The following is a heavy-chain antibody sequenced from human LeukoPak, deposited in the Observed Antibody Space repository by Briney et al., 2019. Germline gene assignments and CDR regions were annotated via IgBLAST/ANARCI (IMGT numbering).Heavy chain of an antibody. CDR2: ISYDGSNK. CDR3: ARDLAPFYDILTGPRVAVD. J-gene: IGHJ4*02. D-gene: IGHD3-9*01. Sequence: GGSLRLSCAASGFTFSSYAMHWVRQAPGKGLEWVAVISYDGSNKYYADSVKGRFTISRDNSKNTLYLQMNSLKAEDTAVYYCARDLAPFYDILTGPRVAVDWGQGTLVTVSS. CDR1: GFTFSSYA. V-gene: IGHV3-30-3*01.